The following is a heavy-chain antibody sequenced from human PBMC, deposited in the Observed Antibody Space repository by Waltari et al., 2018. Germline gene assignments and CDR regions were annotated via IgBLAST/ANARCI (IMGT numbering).Heavy chain of an antibody. J-gene: IGHJ4*02. V-gene: IGHV3-33*06. Sequence: QVQLVESGGGVVQPGRSLRLSCAASGFTFSRYGMHWVRQAPGKGLEWVAMIWFDGSNKFYADSVKGQFTISRDNVKNTVYLQMNSLRDEDTAIYYCAKGYSGPGRYFEYWGQGALVTVSS. D-gene: IGHD3-10*01. CDR3: AKGYSGPGRYFEY. CDR1: GFTFSRYG. CDR2: IWFDGSNK.